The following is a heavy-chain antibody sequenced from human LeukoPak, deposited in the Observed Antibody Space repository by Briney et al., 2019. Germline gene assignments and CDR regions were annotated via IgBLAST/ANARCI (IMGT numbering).Heavy chain of an antibody. CDR2: IYYSGST. CDR3: ARHHSCSSTSCYVGWFDP. V-gene: IGHV4-59*08. D-gene: IGHD2-2*01. Sequence: SETLSLTCTVSGGSISSYYWSWIRQPPGKGLEWIGYIYYSGSTNYNPSLKSRVTISVDTSKNQFSLKLSSVTAADTAVYYCARHHSCSSTSCYVGWFDPWGQGTLVTVSS. J-gene: IGHJ5*02. CDR1: GGSISSYY.